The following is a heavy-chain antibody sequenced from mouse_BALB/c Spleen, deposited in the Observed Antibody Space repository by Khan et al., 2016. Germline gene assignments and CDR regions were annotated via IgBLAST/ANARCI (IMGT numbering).Heavy chain of an antibody. D-gene: IGHD2-4*01. J-gene: IGHJ3*01. CDR1: GFSLTGFS. CDR2: IWGDGST. CDR3: ASYYDYDGGFAY. Sequence: QVQLQESGPGLVAPSQSLSITCTVSGFSLTGFSVNWVRQPPGKGLEWLGVIWGDGSTDYNSDLKSRLSFIKDDSNSQVFLKMNSLHTDDTARYFCASYYDYDGGFAYWGQGTLVTVSA. V-gene: IGHV2-6-7*01.